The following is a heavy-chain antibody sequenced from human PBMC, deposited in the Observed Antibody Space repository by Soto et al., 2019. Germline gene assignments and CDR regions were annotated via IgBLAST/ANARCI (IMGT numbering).Heavy chain of an antibody. CDR1: GFTFSSYA. J-gene: IGHJ4*02. V-gene: IGHV3-23*01. D-gene: IGHD3-22*01. CDR3: AKDISRSYYYDSSGYLDY. Sequence: GSLRLSCAASGFTFSSYAMSWVRQAPGKGLEWVSAISGSGGSTYYADSVKGRFTISRDNSKNTLYLQMNSLRAEDTAVYYCAKDISRSYYYDSSGYLDYWGQGTLVTVSS. CDR2: ISGSGGST.